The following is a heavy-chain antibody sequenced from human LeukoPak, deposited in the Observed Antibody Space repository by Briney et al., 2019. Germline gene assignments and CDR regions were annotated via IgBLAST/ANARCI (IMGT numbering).Heavy chain of an antibody. CDR2: ISGSGGST. J-gene: IGHJ4*02. D-gene: IGHD3-10*01. Sequence: QPGGSLRLSCAASGFTFSSYAMSWVRQAPGKGLEWVSAISGSGGSTYYADSVKGRFTISRDNSKNTLYLQMNILRAEDTAVYYCAKVARVTMVRGVIADYWGQGTLVTVSS. V-gene: IGHV3-23*01. CDR1: GFTFSSYA. CDR3: AKVARVTMVRGVIADY.